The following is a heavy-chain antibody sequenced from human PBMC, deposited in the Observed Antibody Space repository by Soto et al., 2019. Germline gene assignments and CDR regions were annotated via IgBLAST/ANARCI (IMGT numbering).Heavy chain of an antibody. J-gene: IGHJ3*02. CDR3: ARGEALNTHPFDI. CDR1: GYTFINYG. Sequence: QVQLVQSGVEVKKPGASVKVSCKASGYTFINYGVNWVRQAPGQGLEWMGWISVYNGNRDYAQKFQGRVDMTTDTSTSTAYMELRSLRFDDTAVYYCARGEALNTHPFDIWGQGTLVTV. D-gene: IGHD1-26*01. V-gene: IGHV1-18*01. CDR2: ISVYNGNR.